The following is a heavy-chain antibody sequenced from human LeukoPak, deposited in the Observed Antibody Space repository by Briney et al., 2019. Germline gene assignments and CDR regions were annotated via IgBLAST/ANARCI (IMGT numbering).Heavy chain of an antibody. CDR3: ARGVRIAVAGYIDC. D-gene: IGHD6-19*01. J-gene: IGHJ4*02. CDR2: ISYDGSNK. V-gene: IGHV3-30*04. Sequence: GGSLRLSCAASGFTFSSYAMHWVRQAPGKGLEWVAAISYDGSNKKYADSVKGRFTISRDNSKNTLYLQMNSLRSDDTAVYYCARGVRIAVAGYIDCWGQGTLVTVSS. CDR1: GFTFSSYA.